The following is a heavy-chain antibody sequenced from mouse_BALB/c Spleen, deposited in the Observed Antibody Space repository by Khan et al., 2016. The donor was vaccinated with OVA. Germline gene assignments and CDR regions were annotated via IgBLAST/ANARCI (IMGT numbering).Heavy chain of an antibody. D-gene: IGHD1-1*01. CDR1: GFTFSTYG. V-gene: IGHV5-6*01. CDR2: INTGGAYT. CDR3: ARLAYYYNSEGFAY. Sequence: EVKLVESGGDFVRPGGSLKLSCAASGFTFSTYGMSWVRQTPDKRLEWVATINTGGAYTYYPDTVKGRFTISRENAKNTLYLQLSSLMSEDTAIYYCARLAYYYNSEGFAYWGRGTLVTVSA. J-gene: IGHJ3*01.